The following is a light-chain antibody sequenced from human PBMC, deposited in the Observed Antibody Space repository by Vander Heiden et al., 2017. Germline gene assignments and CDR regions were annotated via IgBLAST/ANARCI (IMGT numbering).Light chain of an antibody. Sequence: QSVLTQPPSASGTPGQRVTISCSGSNSNIGIKAVNWYQQLPGSAPKLLIYSSDQRPSGIPDRFSGSKSGTSASLAISGLQSEDEADYYCSSWDDSLNGPVFGGGTKLTVL. CDR3: SSWDDSLNGPV. J-gene: IGLJ3*02. CDR2: SSD. CDR1: NSNIGIKA. V-gene: IGLV1-44*01.